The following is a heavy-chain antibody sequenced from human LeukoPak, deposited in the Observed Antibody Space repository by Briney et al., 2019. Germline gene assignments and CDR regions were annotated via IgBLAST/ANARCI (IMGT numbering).Heavy chain of an antibody. CDR1: GFTFDDYA. J-gene: IGHJ4*02. D-gene: IGHD3-10*01. CDR3: AKDNYYGSGSHFDY. V-gene: IGHV3-9*01. CDR2: ISWNSGSI. Sequence: GGSLRLSCAASGFTFDDYAMHWVRQAPGKGLEWVSGISWNSGSIGYADSVKGRFTISRDNAKNSLYLQMNSLRAEDTALYYCAKDNYYGSGSHFDYWGQGTLVTVSS.